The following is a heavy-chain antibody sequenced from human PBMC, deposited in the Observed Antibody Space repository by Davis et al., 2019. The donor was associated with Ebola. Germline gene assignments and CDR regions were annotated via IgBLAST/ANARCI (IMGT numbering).Heavy chain of an antibody. CDR2: MYYSGST. J-gene: IGHJ5*02. Sequence: SWVRQAPGKGLEWIGYMYYSGSTNYNPSLKSRVTISAESSKNQFSLNLTSVTAADSAVYYCARFQLTLGYCISTSCYAEGWFDPWGQGTLVTVSS. D-gene: IGHD2-2*01. V-gene: IGHV4-59*01. CDR3: ARFQLTLGYCISTSCYAEGWFDP.